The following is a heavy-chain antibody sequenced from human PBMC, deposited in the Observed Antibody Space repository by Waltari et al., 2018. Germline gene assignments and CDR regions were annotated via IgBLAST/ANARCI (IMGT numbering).Heavy chain of an antibody. V-gene: IGHV1-18*01. CDR2: ISDYNGNT. CDR1: GYTFTSYG. Sequence: VQLVQSGAEVKKPGASVKVSCRASGYTFTSYGISWVRQAPGQGLEWMGGISDYNGNTNYAQKPQGRVTMTADTSTSTAYMELRSLRSDDTAVYYCARDDCSGGSCYSDFDYWGQGTLVTVSS. J-gene: IGHJ4*02. CDR3: ARDDCSGGSCYSDFDY. D-gene: IGHD2-15*01.